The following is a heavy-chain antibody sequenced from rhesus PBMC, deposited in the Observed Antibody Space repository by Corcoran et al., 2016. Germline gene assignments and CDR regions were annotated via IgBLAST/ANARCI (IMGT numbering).Heavy chain of an antibody. CDR2: IYGSSGNT. D-gene: IGHD4-23*01. J-gene: IGHJ4*01. CDR1: GGSISSGYG. V-gene: IGHV4S7*01. Sequence: QVQLQESGPGLVKPSETLSLTCGVSGGSISSGYGWSWIRQPPGKGLEWIGYIYGSSGNTYYNPPLKSRVTISTDTSKNQFSLKLSSVTAADTAVYYCARQYSNYPYFDYWGQGVLVTVSS. CDR3: ARQYSNYPYFDY.